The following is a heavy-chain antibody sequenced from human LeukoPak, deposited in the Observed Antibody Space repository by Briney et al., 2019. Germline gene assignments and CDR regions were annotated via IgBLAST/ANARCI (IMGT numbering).Heavy chain of an antibody. D-gene: IGHD1-26*01. CDR3: AKDRVGALLYFDC. CDR1: GGTFSSYA. J-gene: IGHJ4*02. V-gene: IGHV1-69*13. CDR2: IIPIFGTA. Sequence: ASVKVSCKASGGTFSSYAISWVRQAPGQGLEWMGGIIPIFGTANYAQKFQGRVTITADESTSTAYMELSSLRSEDTAVYYCAKDRVGALLYFDCWGQGTLVTVSS.